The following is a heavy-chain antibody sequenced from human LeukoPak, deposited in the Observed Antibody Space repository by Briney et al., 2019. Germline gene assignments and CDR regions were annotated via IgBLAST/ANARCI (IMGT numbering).Heavy chain of an antibody. CDR1: GFTFSNAW. CDR3: TSDLGYCSGGSCYSSNY. CDR2: IKSKTDGGTT. D-gene: IGHD2-15*01. Sequence: GGSLRLSCAASGFTFSNAWMSWVRQAPGKGLEWVGRIKSKTDGGTTDYAAPVKGRFTISRDDSKNTLYLQMNSLKTEDTAVYYCTSDLGYCSGGSCYSSNYWGQGTLVTVSS. J-gene: IGHJ4*02. V-gene: IGHV3-15*01.